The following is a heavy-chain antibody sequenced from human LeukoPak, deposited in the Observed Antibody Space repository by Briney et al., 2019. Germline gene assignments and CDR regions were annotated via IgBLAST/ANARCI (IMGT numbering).Heavy chain of an antibody. Sequence: GGSLRLSCAASGFTFSSYAMSWVRQAPGKGLEWVSAISGSGGSTYYADSVKGRFAISRDNSKNTLYLQMNSLRAEDTAVYYCAKDPYSSGWSHAFDIWGQGTMVTVSS. D-gene: IGHD6-19*01. CDR2: ISGSGGST. V-gene: IGHV3-23*01. CDR1: GFTFSSYA. J-gene: IGHJ3*02. CDR3: AKDPYSSGWSHAFDI.